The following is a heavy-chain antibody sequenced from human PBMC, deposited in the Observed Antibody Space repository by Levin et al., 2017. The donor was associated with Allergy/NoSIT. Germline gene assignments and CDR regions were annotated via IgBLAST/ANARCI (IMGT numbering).Heavy chain of an antibody. J-gene: IGHJ5*02. CDR1: GGSISTYF. V-gene: IGHV4-59*01. CDR3: VNDDRFDLSGVWFDP. CDR2: VYYSGSV. Sequence: PSETLSLTCTVSGGSISTYFWSWIRQPPGKGLEWIGYVYYSGSVYYNPSLKSRVTISVDTSKNQLSLTLKSVTSADRAGYYCVNDDRFDLSGVWFDPWGQGTLVTVSS. D-gene: IGHD2/OR15-2a*01.